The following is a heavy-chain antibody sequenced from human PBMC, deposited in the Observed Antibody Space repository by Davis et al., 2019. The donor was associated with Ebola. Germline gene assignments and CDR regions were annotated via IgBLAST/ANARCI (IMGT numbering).Heavy chain of an antibody. CDR3: AKDPHP. CDR1: GFTFSSYG. CDR2: ISYDGSNK. Sequence: GESLKISCAASGFTFSSYGMHWVRQAPGKGLEWVAVISYDGSNKYYADSVKGRFTISRDNSKNTLYLQMNSLRAEDTAVYYCAKDPHPWGQGTLVTVSS. J-gene: IGHJ5*02. V-gene: IGHV3-30*18.